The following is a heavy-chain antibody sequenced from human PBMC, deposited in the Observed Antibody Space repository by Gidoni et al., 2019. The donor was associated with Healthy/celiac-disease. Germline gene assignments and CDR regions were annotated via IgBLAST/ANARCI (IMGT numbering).Heavy chain of an antibody. J-gene: IGHJ4*02. CDR1: GGSSSSGGYP. V-gene: IGHV4-30-2*01. D-gene: IGHD6-19*01. CDR2: IYHSGST. Sequence: QLQLQESGSGLVKPSQTLPPTRAASGGSSSSGGYPWSWIRQPPGKGLEWIGYIYHSGSTYYNPSLKSRVTISVDRSKNQFSLKLSSVTAADTAVYYCARGAREQWAWDYWGQGTLVTVSS. CDR3: ARGAREQWAWDY.